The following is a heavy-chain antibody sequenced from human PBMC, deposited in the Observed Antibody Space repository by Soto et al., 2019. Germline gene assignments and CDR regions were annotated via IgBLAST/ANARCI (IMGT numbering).Heavy chain of an antibody. J-gene: IGHJ6*02. Sequence: SGGSLRLSCAASGFTVSSNYMSWVRQAPGKGLEWVSVIYSGGSTYYADSVKGRFTISRDNSKNTLYLQMNSLRAEDTAVYYCARDHPNIVRAGVWCGTRRAYGMDVWGQGTTVTVSS. D-gene: IGHD3-10*01. CDR3: ARDHPNIVRAGVWCGTRRAYGMDV. CDR1: GFTVSSNY. V-gene: IGHV3-53*01. CDR2: IYSGGST.